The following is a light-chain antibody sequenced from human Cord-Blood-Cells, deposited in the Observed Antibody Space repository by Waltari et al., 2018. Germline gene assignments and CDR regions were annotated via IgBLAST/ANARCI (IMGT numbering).Light chain of an antibody. Sequence: QSALTQPASVSGSPGQSITISCTGTSSDVGGYNYVSWYQRHPGKAPKLMIYEVSNRPSGVSNRFSCSKSGNTASLTISGLQAEDEADYYCSSYTSSSTLVFGGGTKLTVL. V-gene: IGLV2-14*01. CDR3: SSYTSSSTLV. CDR2: EVS. J-gene: IGLJ2*01. CDR1: SSDVGGYNY.